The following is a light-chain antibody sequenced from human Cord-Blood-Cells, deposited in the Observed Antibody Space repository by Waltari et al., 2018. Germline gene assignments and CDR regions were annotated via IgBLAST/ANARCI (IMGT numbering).Light chain of an antibody. V-gene: IGLV2-23*02. CDR1: SSDVGCYNL. Sequence: QSALTQPASVSGSPGQSITLSCTGTSSDVGCYNLVSWYQQHPGKAPKPMIYEVSNWPSGVSHRFSGSKSCNTASLTISGLQAEDEADYYCCSYAGSSTWVFGGGTKLTVL. CDR3: CSYAGSSTWV. CDR2: EVS. J-gene: IGLJ3*02.